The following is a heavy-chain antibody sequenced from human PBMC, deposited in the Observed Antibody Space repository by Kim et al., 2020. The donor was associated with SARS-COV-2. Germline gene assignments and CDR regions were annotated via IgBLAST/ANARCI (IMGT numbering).Heavy chain of an antibody. D-gene: IGHD1-1*01. Sequence: SETLSLTCTVSVGTISSRTNYWGWIRQPPGKGLEWIGTIHNGGTSYYNSSLKSRVTTSVDTSKKQFSLNLSSVTAAATVVYYCGRLGGTTYLYYFDYWGQETQVALSS. J-gene: IGHJ4*02. CDR3: GRLGGTTYLYYFDY. CDR1: VGTISSRTNY. V-gene: IGHV4-39*01. CDR2: IHNGGTS.